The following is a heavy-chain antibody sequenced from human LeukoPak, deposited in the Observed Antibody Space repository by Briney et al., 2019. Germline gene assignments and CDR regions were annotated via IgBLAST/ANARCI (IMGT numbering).Heavy chain of an antibody. Sequence: GGSLRLSCAASGFTFSTYAMSWVRQAPGKGLEWVSTVSGSGSSTCYADSVKGRFTISRDNSKNTLYLQMNSLRAEDTAVYYCARGSAAGTNYYYYMDVWGKGTTVTVSS. J-gene: IGHJ6*03. CDR1: GFTFSTYA. D-gene: IGHD6-13*01. CDR2: VSGSGSST. CDR3: ARGSAAGTNYYYYMDV. V-gene: IGHV3-23*01.